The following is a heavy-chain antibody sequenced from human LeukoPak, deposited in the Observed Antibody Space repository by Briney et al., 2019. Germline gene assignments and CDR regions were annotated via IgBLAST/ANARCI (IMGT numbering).Heavy chain of an antibody. CDR3: ARDQNGYSGYFDP. Sequence: ASVKVSCKASGYTFTSYGISWVRQAPGQGLEWMGIINPSGGSTSYAQKFQGRVTMTRDMSTSTVYMELSSLRSEDTAVYYCARDQNGYSGYFDPWGQGTLVTVSS. CDR2: INPSGGST. D-gene: IGHD5-12*01. J-gene: IGHJ5*02. CDR1: GYTFTSYG. V-gene: IGHV1-46*01.